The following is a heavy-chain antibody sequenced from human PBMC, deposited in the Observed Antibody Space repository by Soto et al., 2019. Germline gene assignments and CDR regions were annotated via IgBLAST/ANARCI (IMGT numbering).Heavy chain of an antibody. CDR3: ARWYSSQGFDY. CDR1: GGSISSYY. V-gene: IGHV4-59*01. D-gene: IGHD6-19*01. CDR2: IYYSGSP. J-gene: IGHJ4*02. Sequence: SETLSLTCTVSGGSISSYYWSWIRQSPGKGLEWIGYIYYSGSPYYNPSLKSRVTISKDTSKNQFSLNLSSVTAADTAVYYCARWYSSQGFDYWGQGTLVTVSS.